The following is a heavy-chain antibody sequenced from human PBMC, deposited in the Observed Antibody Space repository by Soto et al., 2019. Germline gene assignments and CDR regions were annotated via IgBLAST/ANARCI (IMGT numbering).Heavy chain of an antibody. CDR2: ISSRSDI. Sequence: GGSLRLSCVGSGFAFSTYSINFFRHAPWKGLEWVSSISSRSDIYYADSVKGRFTISRDNAKNSVSLQMNSLRAEDTAVYYCAREYTAWPLAYGLDVWGQGTTVTSP. CDR1: GFAFSTYS. V-gene: IGHV3-21*01. D-gene: IGHD2-2*02. J-gene: IGHJ6*02. CDR3: AREYTAWPLAYGLDV.